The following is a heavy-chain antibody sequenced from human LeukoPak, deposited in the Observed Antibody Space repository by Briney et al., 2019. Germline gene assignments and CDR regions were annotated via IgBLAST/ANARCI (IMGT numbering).Heavy chain of an antibody. Sequence: GGSLRLSCAASGFTFSSYEMNWVRQAPGKGLEWVSYISSSGSTIYYADSVKGQFTISRDNAENSLYLQMNSLRAEDTAVYYCARERNYIAFDYWGQGTLVTVSS. V-gene: IGHV3-48*03. D-gene: IGHD1-7*01. J-gene: IGHJ4*02. CDR2: ISSSGSTI. CDR3: ARERNYIAFDY. CDR1: GFTFSSYE.